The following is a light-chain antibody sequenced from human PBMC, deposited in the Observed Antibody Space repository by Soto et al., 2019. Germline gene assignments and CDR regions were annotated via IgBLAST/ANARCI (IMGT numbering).Light chain of an antibody. CDR2: DVS. CDR1: SSDVGGYNY. Sequence: QSALTQPASVSGSPGQSITISCTGTSSDVGGYNYVSWYQQHPGKAPKLMIYDVSNRPSGVSNRFSGSKSGNTASLTISGLQAEDEADYYCSSDTSSTVFGTGTKVTVL. V-gene: IGLV2-14*01. J-gene: IGLJ1*01. CDR3: SSDTSSTV.